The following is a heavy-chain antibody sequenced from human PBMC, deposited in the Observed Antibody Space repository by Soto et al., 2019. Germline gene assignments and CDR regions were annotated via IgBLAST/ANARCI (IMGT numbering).Heavy chain of an antibody. V-gene: IGHV4-59*01. CDR2: IHHSGKS. Sequence: NPSETLSLTCTVSGDSISAYSWSWVRQPPGKGLEWIGCIHHSGKSNYSPSLRSRVTMSVDTSKNQFSLKLNSMTAADTAIYYCARVGGSGWNFDSWGQGILVTVS. CDR1: GDSISAYS. CDR3: ARVGGSGWNFDS. D-gene: IGHD6-19*01. J-gene: IGHJ4*02.